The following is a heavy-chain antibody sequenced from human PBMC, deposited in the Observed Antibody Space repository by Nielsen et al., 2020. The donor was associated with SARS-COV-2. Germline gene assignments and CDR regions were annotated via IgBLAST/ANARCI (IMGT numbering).Heavy chain of an antibody. Sequence: SVKVSCKVSGGNFNSFAISWVRQAPGQGIDGLGRIIPVLEIANYAQTFQGRVTIIADKTTSTASMELSSLTSEDTAVYYGARATVNTGYEIIDFWGQGTLVSVSS. V-gene: IGHV1-69*04. CDR3: ARATVNTGYEIIDF. CDR1: GGNFNSFA. CDR2: IIPVLEIA. J-gene: IGHJ4*02. D-gene: IGHD5-12*01.